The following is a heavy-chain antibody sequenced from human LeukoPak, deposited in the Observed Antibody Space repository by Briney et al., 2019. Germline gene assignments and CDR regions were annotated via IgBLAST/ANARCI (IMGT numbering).Heavy chain of an antibody. CDR3: ARGPYCGGDCYFDS. Sequence: PSETLSLTCTVSGGSISGYYWNWIRQPAGKGLEWIGLIYATGSTNYNPSLTSRVTMSVDTSKTQFSLRLSSVTAADTAVYYCARGPYCGGDCYFDSWGQGTLVTVSS. CDR2: IYATGST. V-gene: IGHV4-4*07. CDR1: GGSISGYY. D-gene: IGHD2-21*01. J-gene: IGHJ4*02.